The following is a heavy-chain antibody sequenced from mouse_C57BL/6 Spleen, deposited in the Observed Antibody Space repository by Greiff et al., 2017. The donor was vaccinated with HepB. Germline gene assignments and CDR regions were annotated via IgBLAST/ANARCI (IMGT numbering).Heavy chain of an antibody. J-gene: IGHJ2*01. V-gene: IGHV1-4*01. CDR2: INPSSGYT. CDR3: AREIYDGYSY. CDR1: GYTFTSYT. Sequence: VQLQQSGAELARPGASVKMSCKASGYTFTSYTMHWVKQRPGQGLEWIGYINPSSGYTKYNQKFKDKATLTADKSSSTAYMQLSSLTSEGSAVYYCAREIYDGYSYWGQGTTLTVSS. D-gene: IGHD2-3*01.